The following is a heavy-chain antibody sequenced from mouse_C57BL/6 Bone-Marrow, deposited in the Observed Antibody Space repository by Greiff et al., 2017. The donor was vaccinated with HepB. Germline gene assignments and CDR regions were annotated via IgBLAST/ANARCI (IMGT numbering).Heavy chain of an antibody. J-gene: IGHJ1*03. CDR3: ARGRGYDYAYWYFDV. CDR1: GYSFTDYN. D-gene: IGHD2-4*01. Sequence: EVHLVESGPELVKPGASVKISCKASGYSFTDYNMNWVKQSNGKSLEWIGVINPNYGTTSYNQKFKGKATLTVDQSSSTAYMQLNSLTSEDSAVYYCARGRGYDYAYWYFDVWGTGTTVTVSS. CDR2: INPNYGTT. V-gene: IGHV1-39*01.